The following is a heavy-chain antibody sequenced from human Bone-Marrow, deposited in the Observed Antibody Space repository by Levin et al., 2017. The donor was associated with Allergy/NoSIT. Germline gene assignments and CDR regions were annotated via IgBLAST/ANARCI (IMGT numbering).Heavy chain of an antibody. V-gene: IGHV4-39*07. CDR2: IYYSRSI. CDR1: GGSISSSSYY. Sequence: SQTLSLTCTVSGGSISSSSYYWVWIRQPPGKGLEWIGSIYYSRSIYYNPSLKSRVTISVDTSKNKVSLKLSSVTAAETAMYYCRGQLDVWGQGATVTVSS. CDR3: RGQLDV. J-gene: IGHJ6*02.